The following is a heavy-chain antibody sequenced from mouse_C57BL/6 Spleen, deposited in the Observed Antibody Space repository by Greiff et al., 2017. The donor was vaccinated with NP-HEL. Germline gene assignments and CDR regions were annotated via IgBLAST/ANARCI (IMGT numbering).Heavy chain of an antibody. J-gene: IGHJ2*01. D-gene: IGHD1-1*01. CDR2: INPNNGGT. Sequence: VQLQQSGPELVKPGASVKMSCKASGYTFTDYNMHWVKQSHGKSLEWIGYINPNNGGTSYNQKFKGKATLTVNKSSSTAYMELRSLTSEDSAVYYCALTTVVANFDYWGQGTTLTVSS. CDR1: GYTFTDYN. V-gene: IGHV1-22*01. CDR3: ALTTVVANFDY.